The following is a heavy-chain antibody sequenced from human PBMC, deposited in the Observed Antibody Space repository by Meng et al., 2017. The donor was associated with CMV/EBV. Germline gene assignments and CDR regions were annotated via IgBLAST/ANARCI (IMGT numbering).Heavy chain of an antibody. CDR1: GYSISSGYY. J-gene: IGHJ5*02. Sequence: SETLSLTCTVSGYSISSGYYWGWIRQPPGKGLEWIGSIYHSGSTYYNPSLRSRVTTSVDTSKNQFSLKLSSVPAADTAVYYCARVSSGGVGAAAMWFDPWGQGTLVTVSS. CDR2: IYHSGST. D-gene: IGHD6-13*01. V-gene: IGHV4-38-2*02. CDR3: ARVSSGGVGAAAMWFDP.